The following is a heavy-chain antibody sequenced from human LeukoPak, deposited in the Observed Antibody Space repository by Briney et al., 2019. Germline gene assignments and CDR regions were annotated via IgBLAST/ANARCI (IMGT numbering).Heavy chain of an antibody. D-gene: IGHD3-3*01. CDR2: INPNSGAT. CDR1: GYTFTGYY. Sequence: ASVKVSCKASGYTFTGYYIHWVRQAPGQGLEWTGWINPNSGATNYAQKFQGRVTMTRDTSISTGYMEVSRLRSDDTAVYYCAREREKFLEWLLLAPDYWGQGTLVTVSS. CDR3: AREREKFLEWLLLAPDY. J-gene: IGHJ4*02. V-gene: IGHV1-2*02.